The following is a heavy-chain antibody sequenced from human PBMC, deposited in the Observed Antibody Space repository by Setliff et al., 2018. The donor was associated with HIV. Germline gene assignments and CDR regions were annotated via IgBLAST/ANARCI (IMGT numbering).Heavy chain of an antibody. J-gene: IGHJ6*02. CDR2: ISSSSTYT. CDR3: AKPLTQWGVSPYHYAVDV. CDR1: GFIFSNYR. Sequence: GESLKISFAAPGFIFSNYRMNWVRQAPGKGLEWVASISSSSTYTFYADSVKGRFTISRDTAKNSLYLQMNSRSAEDTAVYYCAKPLTQWGVSPYHYAVDVWGQGTTVTVSS. D-gene: IGHD1-26*01. V-gene: IGHV3-21*04.